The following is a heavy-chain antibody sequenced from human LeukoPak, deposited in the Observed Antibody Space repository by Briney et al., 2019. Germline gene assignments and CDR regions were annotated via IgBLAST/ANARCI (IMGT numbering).Heavy chain of an antibody. Sequence: GGSLRLSCAASGFTFSSYGMSWVRQAPGKGLEWVSAISGSGGSTYYADSVKGRFTISRDNSKNTLYLQMNSLRAEDTAVYYCAKETRQWLVPRVLVWFDPWGQGTLVTVSS. J-gene: IGHJ5*02. CDR1: GFTFSSYG. CDR3: AKETRQWLVPRVLVWFDP. CDR2: ISGSGGST. D-gene: IGHD6-19*01. V-gene: IGHV3-23*01.